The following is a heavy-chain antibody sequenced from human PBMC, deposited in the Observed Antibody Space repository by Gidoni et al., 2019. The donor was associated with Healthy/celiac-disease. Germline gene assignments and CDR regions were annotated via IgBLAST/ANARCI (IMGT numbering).Heavy chain of an antibody. Sequence: QVQLVQSGAEVKKPGASVKVSCKASGYTFTGYYMHWVRQAPGQGLEWMGWINPNSGGTNYAQKFQGRVTMTRDTSISTAYMELSRLRSDDTAVYYCARVYGLLNSGTRTGWFDPWGQGTLVTVSS. V-gene: IGHV1-2*02. CDR2: INPNSGGT. D-gene: IGHD1-7*01. CDR1: GYTFTGYY. J-gene: IGHJ5*02. CDR3: ARVYGLLNSGTRTGWFDP.